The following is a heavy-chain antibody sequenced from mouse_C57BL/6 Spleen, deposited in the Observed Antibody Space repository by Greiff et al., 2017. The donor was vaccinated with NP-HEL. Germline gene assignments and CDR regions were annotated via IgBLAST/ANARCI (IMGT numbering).Heavy chain of an antibody. J-gene: IGHJ3*01. V-gene: IGHV1-58*01. CDR2: IYIGNGYT. D-gene: IGHD2-3*01. CDR1: GYTFTSYG. CDR3: ARWRDGYYGDSFAY. Sequence: EVKLLESGAELVRPGSSVKMSCKTSGYTFTSYGINWVKQRPGQGLEWIGYIYIGNGYTEYNEKFKGKATLTSDTSSSTAYMQLSSLTSEDSAIYFCARWRDGYYGDSFAYWGQGTLVTVSA.